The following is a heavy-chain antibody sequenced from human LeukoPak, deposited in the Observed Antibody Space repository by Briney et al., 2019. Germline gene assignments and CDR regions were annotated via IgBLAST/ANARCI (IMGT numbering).Heavy chain of an antibody. D-gene: IGHD4-23*01. V-gene: IGHV1-8*01. CDR2: MSPVSGIG. CDR1: GYIFNNFD. J-gene: IGHJ4*02. Sequence: ASVKVSCKASGYIFNNFDINWVRQAPGQWLEWMGWMSPVSGIGGSAQRFQGRVTLTRDTSISTAYMEVSSLRSEDTAVYYCARGAPYHLFGGHFDYWGQGTLVTVSS. CDR3: ARGAPYHLFGGHFDY.